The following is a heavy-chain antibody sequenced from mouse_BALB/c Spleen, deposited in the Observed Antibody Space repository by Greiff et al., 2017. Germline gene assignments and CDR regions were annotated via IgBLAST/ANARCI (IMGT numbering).Heavy chain of an antibody. V-gene: IGHV10-1*02. CDR3: VRDGGGAMDY. D-gene: IGHD1-1*02. Sequence: EVHLVESGGGLVQPKGSLKLSCAASGFTFNTYAMNWVRQAPGKGLEWVARIRSKSNNYATYYADSVKDRFTISRDDSQSMLYLQMNNLKTEDTAMYYCVRDGGGAMDYWGQGTSVTVSS. J-gene: IGHJ4*01. CDR2: IRSKSNNYAT. CDR1: GFTFNTYA.